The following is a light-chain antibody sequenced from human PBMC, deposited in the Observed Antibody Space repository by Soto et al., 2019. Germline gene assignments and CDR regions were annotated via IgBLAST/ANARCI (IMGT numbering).Light chain of an antibody. CDR3: KQYKDWSPIT. Sequence: EIVMTQSPATLSVSPGGRATLSSRASQSVNGNLAWYQQKPGQAPRLLIYEASTRATGIPARFSGSGSGTYFTLTISGLQSVDFAVYYFKQYKDWSPITFGGGTQVEMK. V-gene: IGKV3-15*01. CDR1: QSVNGN. J-gene: IGKJ4*01. CDR2: EAS.